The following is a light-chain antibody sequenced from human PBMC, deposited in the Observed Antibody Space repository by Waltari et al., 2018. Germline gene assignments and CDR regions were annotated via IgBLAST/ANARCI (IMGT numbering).Light chain of an antibody. Sequence: IVLTQSPAPLSLSPGERSTLSRRGSQTVDTYLAWHQQRPGQAPRLLIYDTSNMATGIPDRFSGRASETDFTLTISSLEPEDFAVYYCQQRRRWPLTFGGGSKVEI. CDR1: QTVDTY. CDR3: QQRRRWPLT. CDR2: DTS. V-gene: IGKV3-11*01. J-gene: IGKJ4*01.